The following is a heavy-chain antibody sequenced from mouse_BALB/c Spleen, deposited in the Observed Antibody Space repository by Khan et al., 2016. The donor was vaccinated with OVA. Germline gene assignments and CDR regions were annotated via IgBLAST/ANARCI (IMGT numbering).Heavy chain of an antibody. V-gene: IGHV1-61*01. CDR2: INPSDSET. D-gene: IGHD2-2*01. J-gene: IGHJ3*01. CDR3: ARREKYGYDPAGFAY. Sequence: VQLQQSGAELVRPGTSVKLSCKASGYTFTSYWMNWVKQRPGHGLTRIGKINPSDSETHYNQMFKDKATLTVDKSSSTAYMQLSSLTSEDSAVYYCARREKYGYDPAGFAYWCQGTLVTVSA. CDR1: GYTFTSYW.